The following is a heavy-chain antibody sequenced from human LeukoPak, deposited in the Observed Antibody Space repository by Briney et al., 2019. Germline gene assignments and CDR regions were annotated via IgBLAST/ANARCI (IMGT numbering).Heavy chain of an antibody. CDR2: FYHSGTT. CDR1: GYSISSGHY. V-gene: IGHV4-38-2*02. J-gene: IGHJ6*03. Sequence: PSETLSLTCTVSGYSISSGHYCGWIRQPPGKGLEWIGSFYHSGTTYYNPSLKSRVTISVDTSKNQFSLKLSSVTAADTAVYYCARALDYYDSSGYYSYYYYMDVWGKGTTVTVSS. CDR3: ARALDYYDSSGYYSYYYYMDV. D-gene: IGHD3-22*01.